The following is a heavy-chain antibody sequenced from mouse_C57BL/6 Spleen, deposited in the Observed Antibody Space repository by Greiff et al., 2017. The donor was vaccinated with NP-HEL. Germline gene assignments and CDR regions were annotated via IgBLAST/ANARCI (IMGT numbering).Heavy chain of an antibody. CDR3: ARGELGLAWFAY. V-gene: IGHV1-82*01. CDR2: IYPGDGDT. J-gene: IGHJ3*01. Sequence: QVQLQQSGPELVKPGASVKISCKASGYAFSSSWMNWVKQRPGKGLEWIGRIYPGDGDTNYNGKFKGKATLTADKSSSTAYMQLSSLTSEDSAVYFCARGELGLAWFAYWGQGTLVTVSA. CDR1: GYAFSSSW. D-gene: IGHD4-1*01.